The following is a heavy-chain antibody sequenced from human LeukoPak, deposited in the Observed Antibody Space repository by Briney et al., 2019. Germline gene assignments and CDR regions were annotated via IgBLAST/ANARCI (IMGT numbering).Heavy chain of an antibody. V-gene: IGHV1-46*01. D-gene: IGHD6-13*01. CDR1: GFTFINYY. CDR3: ARERAAAAGTYYYYGMDV. J-gene: IGHJ6*02. Sequence: ASVKVSCKASGFTFINYYMHWVRQAPGQGLEWLGIINLSGGSTHYPQKFQDRVTMTRDTSTSTVYMELSSLRSEDTAVYYCARERAAAAGTYYYYGMDVWGQGTTVTVSS. CDR2: INLSGGST.